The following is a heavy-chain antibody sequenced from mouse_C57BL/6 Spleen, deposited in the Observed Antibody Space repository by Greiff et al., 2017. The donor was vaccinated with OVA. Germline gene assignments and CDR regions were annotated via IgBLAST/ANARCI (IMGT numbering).Heavy chain of an antibody. V-gene: IGHV1-26*01. CDR2: INPNNGGT. CDR1: GYTFTDYY. J-gene: IGHJ4*01. CDR3: ARGTIYDGYLWAMDY. D-gene: IGHD2-3*01. Sequence: VQLQQSGPELVKPGASVKISCKASGYTFTDYYMNWVKQSHGKSLEWIGDINPNNGGTSYNQKFRGKATLTVDKSSSTAYMELRSLTSEDSAVYYCARGTIYDGYLWAMDYWGQGTSVTVSS.